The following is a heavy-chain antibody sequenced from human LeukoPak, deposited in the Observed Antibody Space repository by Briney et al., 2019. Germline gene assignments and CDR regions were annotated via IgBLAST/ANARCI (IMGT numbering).Heavy chain of an antibody. V-gene: IGHV3-49*04. CDR2: IRSKAYGGTT. J-gene: IGHJ3*02. Sequence: GGPLRLFCTPSGFPFGEYAMSWARQATGKGLEWVGFIRSKAYGGTTEYAASVKGRFTISRDDSKSIAYLQMNSLKTEDTAVYYCTREDVEVEAFDIWGQGTMVTVSS. CDR1: GFPFGEYA. D-gene: IGHD1-1*01. CDR3: TREDVEVEAFDI.